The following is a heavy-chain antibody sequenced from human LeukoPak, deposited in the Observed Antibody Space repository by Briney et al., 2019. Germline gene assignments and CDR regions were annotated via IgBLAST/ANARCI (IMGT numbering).Heavy chain of an antibody. CDR1: GFTFDDFA. Sequence: QSGRSLRLSCAAFGFTFDDFAMSWVRQAPGKGLEWVSVISRNSGTIRYVDSVKGRFTISRDNSKNTLYLQMNSLRAEDTAVYYCARDARYYYDSSGYYDYFDYWGQGTLVTVSS. J-gene: IGHJ4*02. CDR2: ISRNSGTI. D-gene: IGHD3-22*01. CDR3: ARDARYYYDSSGYYDYFDY. V-gene: IGHV3-9*01.